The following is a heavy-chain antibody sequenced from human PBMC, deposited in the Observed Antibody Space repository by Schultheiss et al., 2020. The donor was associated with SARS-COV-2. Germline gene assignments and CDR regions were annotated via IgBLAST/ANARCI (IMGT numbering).Heavy chain of an antibody. CDR1: GGSISSSNW. D-gene: IGHD6-13*01. CDR2: IYHSGST. Sequence: SETLSLTCAVSGGSISSSNWWSWVRQPPGKGLEWIGEIYHSGSTNYNPSLKSRVTISVDKSKNQFSLKLSSVTAADTAVYYCARVFLAEVSSSWYGEGGNWFDPWGQGTLVTVSS. CDR3: ARVFLAEVSSSWYGEGGNWFDP. J-gene: IGHJ5*02. V-gene: IGHV4-4*02.